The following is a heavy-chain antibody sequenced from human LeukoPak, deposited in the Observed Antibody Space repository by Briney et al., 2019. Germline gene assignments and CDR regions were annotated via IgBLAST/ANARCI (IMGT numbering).Heavy chain of an antibody. J-gene: IGHJ4*02. V-gene: IGHV4-59*01. D-gene: IGHD4-23*01. Sequence: SETLSLTCTVSDGSITSYYWSWVRQPPGKGLEWIGYIYYSGNTNYNPSLKSRVSISADTSKNQFSLRLSSVTAADTAVYYCARDHSFFGGLDYWGQGTLVTASS. CDR1: DGSITSYY. CDR2: IYYSGNT. CDR3: ARDHSFFGGLDY.